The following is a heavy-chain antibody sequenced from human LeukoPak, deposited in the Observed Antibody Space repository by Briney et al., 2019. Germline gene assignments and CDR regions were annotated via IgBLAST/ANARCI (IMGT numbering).Heavy chain of an antibody. Sequence: SETLSLTCAVYGGSFSGYYWSWIRQPPGKGLEWIGEINHSGSTNYNPSLKSRVTISVDTSKNQFSLKLSSVTAADTAVYYCARYAWGTAADPYWGQGTLVTVSS. CDR3: ARYAWGTAADPY. V-gene: IGHV4-34*01. CDR1: GGSFSGYY. J-gene: IGHJ4*02. CDR2: INHSGST. D-gene: IGHD3-16*01.